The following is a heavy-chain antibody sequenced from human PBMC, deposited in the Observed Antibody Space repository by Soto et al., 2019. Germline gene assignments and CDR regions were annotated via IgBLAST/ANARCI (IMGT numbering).Heavy chain of an antibody. CDR2: ISGRGVST. D-gene: IGHD6-19*01. CDR3: AKARESIAVAEPDY. Sequence: GGSLRLSCAASGFTFSSYAMSWVRQAPGKGLEWVSAISGRGVSTYYADSVKGRFTISRDNSKNTLYLQMNSLRAEDTAVYYCAKARESIAVAEPDYWGQGTLVTVSS. V-gene: IGHV3-23*01. J-gene: IGHJ4*02. CDR1: GFTFSSYA.